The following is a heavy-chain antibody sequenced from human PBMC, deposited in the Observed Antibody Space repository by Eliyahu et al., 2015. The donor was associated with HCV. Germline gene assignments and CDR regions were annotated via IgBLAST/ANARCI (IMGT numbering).Heavy chain of an antibody. J-gene: IGHJ4*02. CDR3: ARDNYDRSGYEIDY. Sequence: QVQLVQSGAEVKKPGASVKVSCEASGYTFTSYGISWVRQAPGQGLEWMGWISAYNGHTNYAQNXQGRVTMTTDTSTSTAYMELRSLRSDDTAVYYCARDNYDRSGYEIDYWGQGTLVTVSS. CDR1: GYTFTSYG. CDR2: ISAYNGHT. V-gene: IGHV1-18*04. D-gene: IGHD3-22*01.